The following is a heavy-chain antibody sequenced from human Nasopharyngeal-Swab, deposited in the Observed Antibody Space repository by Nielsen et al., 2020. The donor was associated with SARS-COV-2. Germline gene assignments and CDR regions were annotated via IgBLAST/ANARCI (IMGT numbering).Heavy chain of an antibody. CDR3: ARIAIAAAGTDYYYGMDV. CDR2: IYPGDSDT. CDR1: GYSFTSYW. D-gene: IGHD6-13*01. V-gene: IGHV5-51*01. J-gene: IGHJ6*02. Sequence: GGSLKISCKGSGYSFTSYWIGWVRQMPGKGLEWMGIIYPGDSDTRYSPSFQGQVTISADKSISTAYLQWSSLKASDTAMYYCARIAIAAAGTDYYYGMDVWGQGTTVTVSS.